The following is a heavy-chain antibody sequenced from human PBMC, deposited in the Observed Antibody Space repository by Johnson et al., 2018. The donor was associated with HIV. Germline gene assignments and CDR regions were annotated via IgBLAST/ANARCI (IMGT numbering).Heavy chain of an antibody. Sequence: VQLVESGGGLVQPGRSLRLSCAASGFTFDDYAMHWVRQAPGKGLEWVSRIKSDGSSITYADFAKGRFPISRDNAKDTVDLQMTSLRAEDTAVYYCARGEWELNAGHGFDIWGQGTMVTVSS. J-gene: IGHJ3*02. D-gene: IGHD1-26*01. CDR1: GFTFDDYA. CDR3: ARGEWELNAGHGFDI. V-gene: IGHV3-74*03. CDR2: IKSDGSSI.